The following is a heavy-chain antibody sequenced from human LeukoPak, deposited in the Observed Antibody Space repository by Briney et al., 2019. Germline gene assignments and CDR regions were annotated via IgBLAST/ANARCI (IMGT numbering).Heavy chain of an antibody. Sequence: ASVKVSCKASGYTFTSYGISWVRQAPGQGLEWMGWISAYNGNTNYAQKLQGRVTMTTDTSTSTAYMELRSLRSDDMAVYYCARSIAVAGTFDYWGQGTLVTVSS. CDR2: ISAYNGNT. D-gene: IGHD6-19*01. CDR1: GYTFTSYG. J-gene: IGHJ4*02. CDR3: ARSIAVAGTFDY. V-gene: IGHV1-18*03.